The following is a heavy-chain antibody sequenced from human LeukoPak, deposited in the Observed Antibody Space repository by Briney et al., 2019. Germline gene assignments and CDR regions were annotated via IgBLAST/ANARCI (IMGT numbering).Heavy chain of an antibody. V-gene: IGHV3-23*01. CDR2: INGVGTGK. Sequence: PGGSLRLSCATSGFTFSNYAMTWVRQAPGKGLEWVSTINGVGTGKYYADSVKGRFTVSRDNSKNTVNLRLNNLRADDTAVYYCARDLDFYGSGCQKDWGQGTLVTVSS. CDR1: GFTFSNYA. D-gene: IGHD3-10*01. J-gene: IGHJ1*01. CDR3: ARDLDFYGSGCQKD.